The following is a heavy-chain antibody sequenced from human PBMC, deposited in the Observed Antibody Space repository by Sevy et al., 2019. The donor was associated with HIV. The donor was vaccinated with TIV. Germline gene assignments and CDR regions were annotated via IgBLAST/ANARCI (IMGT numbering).Heavy chain of an antibody. J-gene: IGHJ4*02. Sequence: GGCLRLSCAASGFTFSSYAMSWVRQAPGKGLEWVSAISGSGGSTYYADSVKGRFTISRDNSKNTLYLQMNSLRAEDTAVYYCAKDHYYDSSGYYSHWGQGTLVTVSS. D-gene: IGHD3-22*01. V-gene: IGHV3-23*01. CDR3: AKDHYYDSSGYYSH. CDR1: GFTFSSYA. CDR2: ISGSGGST.